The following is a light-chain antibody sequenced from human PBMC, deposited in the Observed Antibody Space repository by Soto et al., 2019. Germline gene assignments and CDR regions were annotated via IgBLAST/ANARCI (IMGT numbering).Light chain of an antibody. J-gene: IGKJ5*01. Sequence: IQMTQSPSSLSASVGNRVSITCRASQGISNYLAWYQQKPGKVPKVLIYAASTLQPGVPSRFSGSGSGTDFTLTINSLQPDDIATYYCQNYDSAPITFGQGTRL. CDR3: QNYDSAPIT. V-gene: IGKV1-27*01. CDR2: AAS. CDR1: QGISNY.